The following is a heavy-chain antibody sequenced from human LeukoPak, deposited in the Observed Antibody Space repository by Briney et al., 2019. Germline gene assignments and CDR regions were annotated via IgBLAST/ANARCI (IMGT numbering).Heavy chain of an antibody. Sequence: TWGSLRLSCVASEFTFTSYGMHWVRQAPGKGLEWVAFLRYDGSNRSYADSVKGRFTISRDNSKNTLYLQVNSLRAEDTAVYYCAKDVDLFGELYFDSWGQGTLVTVSS. CDR3: AKDVDLFGELYFDS. J-gene: IGHJ4*02. CDR2: LRYDGSNR. D-gene: IGHD3-10*02. V-gene: IGHV3-30*02. CDR1: EFTFTSYG.